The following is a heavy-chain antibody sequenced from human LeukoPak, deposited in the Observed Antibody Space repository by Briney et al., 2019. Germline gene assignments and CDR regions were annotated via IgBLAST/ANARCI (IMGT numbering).Heavy chain of an antibody. V-gene: IGHV4-39*07. CDR2: IYYSGST. Sequence: SSETLSLTCTVSGGSISSSSYYWGWIRQPPGKGLEWIGSIYYSGSTYYNPSLKSRVTISVDTSKNQFSLKLSSVTAADTAVYYCASQGGVGYWGQGTLVTVPS. J-gene: IGHJ4*02. D-gene: IGHD1-26*01. CDR1: GGSISSSSYY. CDR3: ASQGGVGY.